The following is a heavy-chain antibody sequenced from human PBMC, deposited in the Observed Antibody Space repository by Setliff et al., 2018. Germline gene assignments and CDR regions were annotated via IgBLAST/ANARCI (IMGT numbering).Heavy chain of an antibody. V-gene: IGHV3-53*01. CDR1: GLIVSDIH. CDR2: IYNSDST. D-gene: IGHD3-16*01. J-gene: IGHJ5*01. CDR3: ARDLGNWFDP. Sequence: GESLKLSCAVSGLIVSDIHMTWVRQTPGKGLEWLSVIYNSDSTYYTDSVKGRFTISRDDSKNTVFLQMNNLRADDTAIYYCARDLGNWFDPWGQGTLVTVSS.